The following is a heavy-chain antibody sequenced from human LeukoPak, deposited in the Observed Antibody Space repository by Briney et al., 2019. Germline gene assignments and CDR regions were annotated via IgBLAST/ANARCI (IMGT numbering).Heavy chain of an antibody. CDR3: AANGYCGTDCYYYFDY. J-gene: IGHJ4*02. Sequence: SVKVSCKASGGTFNNYAFSWVRQAPGQGLEWMGGIIPIFGTTNYAQKFQGRVTITADGSTTTAYMELNSLRSADTAVYYCAANGYCGTDCYYYFDYWGQGTLVTVSS. D-gene: IGHD2-21*02. CDR2: IIPIFGTT. CDR1: GGTFNNYA. V-gene: IGHV1-69*01.